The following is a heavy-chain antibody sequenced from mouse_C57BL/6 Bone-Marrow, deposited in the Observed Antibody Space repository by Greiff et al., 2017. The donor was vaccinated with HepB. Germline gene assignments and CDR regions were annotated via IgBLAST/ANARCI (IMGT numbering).Heavy chain of an antibody. CDR1: GYTFTSYW. CDR2: IDPSDSET. V-gene: IGHV1-52*01. Sequence: VQLQQPGAELVRPGSSVKLSCKASGYTFTSYWMHWVKQRPIQGLEWIGNIDPSDSETHYNQKFKDKATLTVDKSSSTAYMQLSSLTSEDSTVYYCALGRDAMDYWGQGTSVTVSS. D-gene: IGHD4-1*01. J-gene: IGHJ4*01. CDR3: ALGRDAMDY.